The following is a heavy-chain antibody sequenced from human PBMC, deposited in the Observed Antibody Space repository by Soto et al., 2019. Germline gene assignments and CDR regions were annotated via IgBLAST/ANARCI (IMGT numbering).Heavy chain of an antibody. Sequence: PGGSLRLSCVASGFTFSNLGMHWDLQAPAKGLGWVAFISSNEEYKKYANSVKGRFTISRDNSENTVYLQMNSLRPEDTAIYYCAKDDVNWGRQQEVVFDMWGQGTMVTVSS. CDR2: ISSNEEYK. CDR1: GFTFSNLG. V-gene: IGHV3-30*18. CDR3: AKDDVNWGRQQEVVFDM. D-gene: IGHD7-27*01. J-gene: IGHJ3*02.